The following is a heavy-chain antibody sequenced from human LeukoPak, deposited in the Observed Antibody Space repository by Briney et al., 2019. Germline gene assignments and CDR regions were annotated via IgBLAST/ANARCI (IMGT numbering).Heavy chain of an antibody. CDR2: MNPNSGNT. Sequence: GASVKVSCKASGYTFTSYDINWVRQATGQGLEWMGWMNPNSGNTGYAQKFQGRVTMTRNTSISTAYMELSSLRSEDTAVYYCARGLVVVAATPNLVSCMDVWGQGTTVTVSS. V-gene: IGHV1-8*01. CDR1: GYTFTSYD. D-gene: IGHD2-15*01. J-gene: IGHJ6*02. CDR3: ARGLVVVAATPNLVSCMDV.